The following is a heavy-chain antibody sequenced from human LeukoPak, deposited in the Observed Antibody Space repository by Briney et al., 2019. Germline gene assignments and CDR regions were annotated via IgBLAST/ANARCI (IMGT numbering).Heavy chain of an antibody. CDR1: GGSFSGYY. D-gene: IGHD2-15*01. J-gene: IGHJ4*02. CDR3: ARFVVGDIVVVVAAEGYFDY. Sequence: SETLSLTCAVYGGSFSGYYWSWLRQPPGKGLEWIGEINHSGSTNYNPSLKSRVTISVDTSKNQFSLKLSSVTAADTAVYYCARFVVGDIVVVVAAEGYFDYWGQGTLVTVSS. CDR2: INHSGST. V-gene: IGHV4-34*01.